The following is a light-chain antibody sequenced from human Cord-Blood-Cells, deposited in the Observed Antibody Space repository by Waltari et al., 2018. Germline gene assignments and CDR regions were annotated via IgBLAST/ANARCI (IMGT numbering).Light chain of an antibody. CDR1: QSIGSS. J-gene: IGKJ1*01. Sequence: EIVLTQSPDSQSVTLKETVTITCQASQSIGSSLHWYQQKPDQSPKLLIQYASQSFSGGPSRVSGSGFGTDFTLTINSLEAEDTATYYCHKSSSVPWTFGQGTKVKIK. CDR2: YAS. V-gene: IGKV6-21*01. CDR3: HKSSSVPWT.